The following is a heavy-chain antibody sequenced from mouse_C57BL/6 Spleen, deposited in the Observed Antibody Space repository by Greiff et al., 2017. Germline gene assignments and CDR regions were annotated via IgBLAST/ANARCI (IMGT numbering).Heavy chain of an antibody. Sequence: QVQLQQPGAELVKPGASVKLSCKASGYTFTSYWMHWVTQRPGQGLEWIGMIHPNSGSTNYNEKFKSKATLTVDKSSSTAYMQLSSLTSEDSAVYYCARPLYGSRGYYAMDYWGQGTSVTVSS. J-gene: IGHJ4*01. D-gene: IGHD1-1*01. CDR3: ARPLYGSRGYYAMDY. V-gene: IGHV1-64*01. CDR2: IHPNSGST. CDR1: GYTFTSYW.